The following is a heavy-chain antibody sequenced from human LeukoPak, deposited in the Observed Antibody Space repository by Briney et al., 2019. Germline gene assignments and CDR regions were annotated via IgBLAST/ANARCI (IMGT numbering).Heavy chain of an antibody. CDR2: ISTYNGNT. D-gene: IGHD4-11*01. V-gene: IGHV1-18*01. Sequence: GASVKVSCKASGYTFSVYYVHWVRQAPGQGLEWMGWISTYNGNTNYAQKLQGRVTMTTDTSTTTAYMELRSLTSDDTAVYYCARDPTTQTFDYWGQGTLVTVSS. CDR3: ARDPTTQTFDY. J-gene: IGHJ4*02. CDR1: GYTFSVYY.